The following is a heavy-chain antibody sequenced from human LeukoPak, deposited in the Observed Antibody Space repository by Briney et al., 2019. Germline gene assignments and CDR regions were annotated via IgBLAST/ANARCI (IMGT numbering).Heavy chain of an antibody. CDR1: GYTFTGYY. Sequence: ASVKVSCKASGYTFTGYYMHWVRQAPGQGLEWMGRINPNSGGTNYAQKFQGRVTMTRDTSISTAYMELSRLRSDDTAAYYCARVFYDSSGPFDYWGQGTLVTVS. D-gene: IGHD3-22*01. J-gene: IGHJ4*02. V-gene: IGHV1-2*06. CDR3: ARVFYDSSGPFDY. CDR2: INPNSGGT.